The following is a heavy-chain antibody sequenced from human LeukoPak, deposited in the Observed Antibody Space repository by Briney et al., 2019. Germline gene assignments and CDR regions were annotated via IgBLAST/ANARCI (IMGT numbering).Heavy chain of an antibody. CDR3: ARGSTIFGVVSQTFDP. J-gene: IGHJ5*02. V-gene: IGHV4-39*01. CDR1: GGSISSSSYY. D-gene: IGHD3-3*01. CDR2: IYYSGST. Sequence: SETLSLTCTVSGGSISSSSYYWGWIRQPPGKGLEWIGSIYYSGSTYYNPSLKSRVTIPVDTSKNQFSLKLSSVTAAGTAVYYCARGSTIFGVVSQTFDPWGQGTLVTVSS.